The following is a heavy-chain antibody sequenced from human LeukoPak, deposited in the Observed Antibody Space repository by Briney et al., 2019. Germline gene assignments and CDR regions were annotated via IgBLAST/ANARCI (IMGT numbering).Heavy chain of an antibody. CDR3: AKDRLYRDYDYVWGSYSYGAFDI. V-gene: IGHV3-23*01. J-gene: IGHJ3*02. D-gene: IGHD3-16*01. CDR1: GFTFSSYA. CDR2: ISGSGGST. Sequence: PGGSLRLSCAASGFTFSSYAMSWVRQAPGKGLEWVSAISGSGGSTYYADSVKGRFTISRDNSKNTLYLQMNSLRAEDTAVYYCAKDRLYRDYDYVWGSYSYGAFDIWGQGTMVTVS.